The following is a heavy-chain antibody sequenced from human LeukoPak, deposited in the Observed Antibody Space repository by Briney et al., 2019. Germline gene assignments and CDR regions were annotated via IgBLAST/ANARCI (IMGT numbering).Heavy chain of an antibody. CDR1: GYTLTELS. V-gene: IGHV1-46*01. D-gene: IGHD6-13*01. CDR2: INPSGGST. CDR3: ASTVSSLDAFDI. Sequence: ASVKVSCKVSGYTLTELSMHWVRQAPGQGLEWMGIINPSGGSTSYAQKFQGRVTMTRDTSTSTVYMELSSLRSEDTAVYYCASTVSSLDAFDIWGQGTMVTVSS. J-gene: IGHJ3*02.